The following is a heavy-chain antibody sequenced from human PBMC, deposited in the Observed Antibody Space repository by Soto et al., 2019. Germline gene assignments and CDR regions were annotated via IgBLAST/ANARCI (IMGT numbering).Heavy chain of an antibody. Sequence: SETLSLTCAVSGGSFSSSDWWNWVRQPPGKGLEWIGEIDHNGRTNDNPSLKSRLTMSVDKSKNQFSLTLTSVTAADTAVYYCARVKAMSDWYDSWGQGTLVTVSS. J-gene: IGHJ5*01. CDR1: GGSFSSSDW. CDR2: IDHNGRT. CDR3: ARVKAMSDWYDS. V-gene: IGHV4-4*02.